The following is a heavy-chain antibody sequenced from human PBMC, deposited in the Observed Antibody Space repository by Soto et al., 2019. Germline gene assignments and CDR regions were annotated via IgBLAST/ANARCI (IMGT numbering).Heavy chain of an antibody. J-gene: IGHJ5*02. CDR3: ARDQGAAAGLSPHWFDP. D-gene: IGHD6-13*01. V-gene: IGHV1-69*06. CDR1: GGTFSSYA. Sequence: SVKVSCKASGGTFSSYAISWVRQAPGQGLEWMGGIIPIFGTANYAQKFQGRVTITADKSTSTAYMELSSLRSEDTAVYYCARDQGAAAGLSPHWFDPWGQGTMVAVSS. CDR2: IIPIFGTA.